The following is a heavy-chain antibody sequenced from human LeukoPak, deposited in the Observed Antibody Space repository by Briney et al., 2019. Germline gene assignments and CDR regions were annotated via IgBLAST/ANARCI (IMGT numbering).Heavy chain of an antibody. CDR3: AKDPPLGRIVVVVAATGMDV. V-gene: IGHV1-18*01. Sequence: ASVKVSCKASGYTFTNYGITWVRQAPGQGLEWLGWISAYNGNTNYAQKLQGRVTMTTDTPTSTASMELRSLRAEDTAVYYCAKDPPLGRIVVVVAATGMDVWGQGTTVTVSS. CDR1: GYTFTNYG. J-gene: IGHJ6*02. CDR2: ISAYNGNT. D-gene: IGHD2-15*01.